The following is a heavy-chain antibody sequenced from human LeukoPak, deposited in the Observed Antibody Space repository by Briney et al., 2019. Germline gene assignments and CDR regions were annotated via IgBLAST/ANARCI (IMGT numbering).Heavy chain of an antibody. J-gene: IGHJ4*02. CDR3: GKTTVGYSSGQKPAWPVDY. CDR1: GFTFGSHA. V-gene: IGHV3-23*01. D-gene: IGHD5-18*01. CDR2: IFGSGGSP. Sequence: GGSLRLSCEASGFTFGSHAMYWVRQAPGKGLGWVAGIFGSGGSPHYPDPVKGRFTISRDNSRNTVYLQINSLRAEDTAVYYCGKTTVGYSSGQKPAWPVDYWGQGTLVTVSS.